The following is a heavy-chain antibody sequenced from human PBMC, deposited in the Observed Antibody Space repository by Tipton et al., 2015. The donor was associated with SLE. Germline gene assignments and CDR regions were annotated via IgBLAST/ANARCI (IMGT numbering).Heavy chain of an antibody. CDR1: GGSFSGYY. J-gene: IGHJ6*02. D-gene: IGHD6-13*01. CDR3: AREAAYYYGMDV. V-gene: IGHV4-34*01. Sequence: TLSLTCAVYGGSFSGYYWSWIRQPPGKGLEWIGEINHSGSTNNNPSLKSRVTMSVDTSKNQFSLKLSSVTAADTAVYYCAREAAYYYGMDVWGQGTTVTVSS. CDR2: INHSGST.